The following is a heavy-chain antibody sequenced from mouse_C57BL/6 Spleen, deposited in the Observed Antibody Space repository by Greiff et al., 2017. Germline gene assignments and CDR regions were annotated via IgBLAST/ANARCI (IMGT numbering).Heavy chain of an antibody. CDR2: IYPSDSET. CDR1: GYTFTSYW. Sequence: QVQLQQPGAELVRPGSSVKLSCKASGYTFTSYWMDWVKQRPGQGLEWIGNIYPSDSETHYNQKFKDKATLTVDKSSSTAYMQLSSLTSEDSAVYYCARGLTTVVENWYFDVWGTGTTVTVSS. D-gene: IGHD1-1*01. CDR3: ARGLTTVVENWYFDV. J-gene: IGHJ1*03. V-gene: IGHV1-61*01.